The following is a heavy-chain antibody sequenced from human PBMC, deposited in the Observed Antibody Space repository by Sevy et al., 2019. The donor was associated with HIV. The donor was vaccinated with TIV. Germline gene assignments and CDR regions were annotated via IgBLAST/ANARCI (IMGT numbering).Heavy chain of an antibody. D-gene: IGHD4-17*01. J-gene: IGHJ6*02. Sequence: GGSLRLSCAASGFTFSSYSMNWVRQAPGKGLEWVSYISSSSSTIYYADSVKGRFTISRDNAKNSLYLQMNSLRDEDTAVYYCARDGGAGVYGDYFRTRGYGMDVWGQGTTVTVSS. V-gene: IGHV3-48*02. CDR1: GFTFSSYS. CDR3: ARDGGAGVYGDYFRTRGYGMDV. CDR2: ISSSSSTI.